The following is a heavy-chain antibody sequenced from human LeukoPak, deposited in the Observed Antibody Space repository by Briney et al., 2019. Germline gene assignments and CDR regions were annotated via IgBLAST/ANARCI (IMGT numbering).Heavy chain of an antibody. V-gene: IGHV3-33*01. CDR1: GFTFSSYG. CDR2: IWYDGSNK. CDR3: ARVRSSGPPLD. Sequence: PGRSLRLSCAASGFTFSSYGMHWVRQAPGKGLEWVAVIWYDGSNKYYADSMKGRFTISRDNSKNTLYLQMNSLRAEDTAVYYCARVRSSGPPLDWGQGTMVTVSS. J-gene: IGHJ3*01. D-gene: IGHD3-10*01.